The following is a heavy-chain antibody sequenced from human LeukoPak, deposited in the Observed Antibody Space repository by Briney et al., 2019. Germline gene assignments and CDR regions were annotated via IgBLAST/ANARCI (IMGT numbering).Heavy chain of an antibody. V-gene: IGHV4-34*01. Sequence: PSETLSLTCAVYGGSFSGYYWSWIRQPPGKGLEWIGEINHSGGTNYNPSLKSRVTISVDTSKNQFSLKLSSVTAADTAVYYCARGRGENGMDVWGQGTTVTVSS. D-gene: IGHD3-10*01. J-gene: IGHJ6*02. CDR1: GGSFSGYY. CDR2: INHSGGT. CDR3: ARGRGENGMDV.